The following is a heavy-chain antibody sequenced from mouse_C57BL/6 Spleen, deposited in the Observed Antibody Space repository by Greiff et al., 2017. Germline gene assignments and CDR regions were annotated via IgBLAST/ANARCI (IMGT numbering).Heavy chain of an antibody. CDR3: AREEDYNAMDY. CDR1: GFTFSSYA. V-gene: IGHV5-4*01. Sequence: EVNVVESGGGLVKPGGSLKLSCAASGFTFSSYAMSWVRQTPEKRLEWVATISDGGSYTYYPDNVKGRFTISRDNAKNNLYLQMSHLKSEDTAMYYCAREEDYNAMDYWGQGTSVTVSS. CDR2: ISDGGSYT. J-gene: IGHJ4*01.